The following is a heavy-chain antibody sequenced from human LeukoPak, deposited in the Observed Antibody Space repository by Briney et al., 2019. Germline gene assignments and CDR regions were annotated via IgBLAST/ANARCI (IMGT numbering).Heavy chain of an antibody. J-gene: IGHJ4*02. CDR3: ARDQSDYYYDSSGYYYVLDY. D-gene: IGHD3-22*01. Sequence: PGGSLRLSCAASGFTFNYYGMHWVRQAPGKGLEWVAFIRFDGTSQYYADSVKGRFTISRDNSKNTLYLQMNSLRAEDTAVYYCARDQSDYYYDSSGYYYVLDYWGQGTLVTVSS. CDR1: GFTFNYYG. V-gene: IGHV3-30*02. CDR2: IRFDGTSQ.